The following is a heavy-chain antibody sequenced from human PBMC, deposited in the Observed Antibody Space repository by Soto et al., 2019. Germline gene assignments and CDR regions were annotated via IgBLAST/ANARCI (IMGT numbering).Heavy chain of an antibody. CDR2: IHNSGNT. D-gene: IGHD4-17*01. J-gene: IGHJ3*02. CDR3: ARLQYTVVTPIDM. V-gene: IGHV4-59*01. Sequence: QVQLQESGPGLVKPSETLSLTCTVPGGSISNYYWTWIRQFPGKRLEWIAHIHNSGNTNANPSPKGRVTISMDTSKNQMSLRLTSLTAADTAMYYCARLQYTVVTPIDMWGQAPMVTVSS. CDR1: GGSISNYY.